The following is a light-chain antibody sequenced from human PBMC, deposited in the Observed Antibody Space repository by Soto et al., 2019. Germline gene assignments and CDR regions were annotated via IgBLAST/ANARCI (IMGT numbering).Light chain of an antibody. Sequence: QSVLTQPPSASGTPGQRVTISCSGSFSNVGINTVNWYQQLPGTAPKLLIYSDNQRPSGVPDRFSGSKSGTSASLAISGLQSEDAADYYYASWDDSLNGVVFGGGTKLTVL. V-gene: IGLV1-44*01. CDR3: ASWDDSLNGVV. CDR1: FSNVGINT. CDR2: SDN. J-gene: IGLJ2*01.